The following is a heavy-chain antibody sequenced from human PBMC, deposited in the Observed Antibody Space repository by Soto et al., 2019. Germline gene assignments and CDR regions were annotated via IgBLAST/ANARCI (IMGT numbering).Heavy chain of an antibody. V-gene: IGHV4-31*03. J-gene: IGHJ4*02. Sequence: QVQLQESGPGLVKPSQTLSLTCTVSGGSISSGGYYWSWIRQHPGKGLEWIGYIYYSGSTYYNPSLKSRVTISVDTSKNQFSLKLSSVTAADTAVYYCARDVPRIGSSSDGGFAYWGQGTLVTVSS. D-gene: IGHD6-6*01. CDR2: IYYSGST. CDR3: ARDVPRIGSSSDGGFAY. CDR1: GGSISSGGYY.